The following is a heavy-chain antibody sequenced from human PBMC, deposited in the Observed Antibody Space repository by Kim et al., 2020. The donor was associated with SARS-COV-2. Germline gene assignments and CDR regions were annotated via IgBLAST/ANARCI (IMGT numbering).Heavy chain of an antibody. D-gene: IGHD3-10*01. CDR3: ARVLRVLWSHFDY. Sequence: ADSATGRLTIHRANSENTLYLQMNSLRAEDTAVYYCARVLRVLWSHFDYWGQGTLVTVSS. V-gene: IGHV3-23*01. J-gene: IGHJ4*02.